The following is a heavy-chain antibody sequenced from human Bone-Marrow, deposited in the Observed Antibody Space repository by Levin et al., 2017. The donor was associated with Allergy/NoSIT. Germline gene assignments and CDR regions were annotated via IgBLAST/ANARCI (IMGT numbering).Heavy chain of an antibody. V-gene: IGHV3-30-3*01. J-gene: IGHJ4*02. CDR3: ARVVAAPDKYYFDY. CDR1: GFTFSSYA. Sequence: LSLTCAASGFTFSSYAMHWVRQAPGKGLEWVAVISYDGSNKYYADSVKGRFTISRDNSKNTLYLQMNSLRAEDTAVYYCARVVAAPDKYYFDYWGQGTLVTVSS. D-gene: IGHD6-25*01. CDR2: ISYDGSNK.